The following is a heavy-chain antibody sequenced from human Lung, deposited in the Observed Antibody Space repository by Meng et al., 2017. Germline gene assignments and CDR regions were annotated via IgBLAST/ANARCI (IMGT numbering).Heavy chain of an antibody. CDR1: GVSFSDYY. V-gene: IGHV4-34*01. CDR3: ARGPTTMAHDFDY. Sequence: QVRLQQWGAGRFRPWETPSLTCVGSGVSFSDYYWSWIRQPPGKGLEWIGEINHSGSTNYNPSLESRATISVDTSQNNLSLKLSSVTAADSAVYYCARGPTTMAHDFDYWGQGTLVTVSS. J-gene: IGHJ4*02. D-gene: IGHD4-11*01. CDR2: INHSGST.